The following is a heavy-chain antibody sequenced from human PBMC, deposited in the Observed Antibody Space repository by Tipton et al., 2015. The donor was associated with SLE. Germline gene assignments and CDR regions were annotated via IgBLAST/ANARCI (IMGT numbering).Heavy chain of an antibody. V-gene: IGHV4-34*01. Sequence: LRLSCTIYDGSFSGYHWSWIRQPPGKGLEWIGGIHHRGSTYYNPSLKSRVTISVDTSKNQFSLKLSSVTAADTAVYYCARGVAGYFHYCYLDVWGKGTTVTISS. J-gene: IGHJ6*03. CDR3: ARGVAGYFHYCYLDV. CDR2: IHHRGST. CDR1: DGSFSGYH.